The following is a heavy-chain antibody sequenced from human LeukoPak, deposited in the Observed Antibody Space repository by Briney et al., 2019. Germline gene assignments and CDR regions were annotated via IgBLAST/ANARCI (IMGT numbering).Heavy chain of an antibody. CDR2: IKPDGSGK. J-gene: IGHJ4*02. CDR1: GFSFSTYW. V-gene: IGHV3-7*01. Sequence: SGRSLRLSCTASGFSFSTYWMSWVRQAPGRGLEGVANIKPDGSGKYYVDSVEGRFTISRDNAETSLSLQLNNLTADDTAVYYCAREGRVTYYYDSSGYYQKYWGQGTLVTVSS. D-gene: IGHD3-22*01. CDR3: AREGRVTYYYDSSGYYQKY.